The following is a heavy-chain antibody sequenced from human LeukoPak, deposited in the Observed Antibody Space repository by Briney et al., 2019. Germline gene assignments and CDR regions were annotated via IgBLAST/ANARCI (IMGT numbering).Heavy chain of an antibody. CDR1: GFTFSSYA. Sequence: GGSLRLSCAASGFTFSSYAMSWVRQAPGKGLEWVAVISYDGSNKYYADSVEGRFTISRDNSKNTLYLQMNSLRAEDTAVYYCARDNAGSGSFLDAFDIWGQGTMVTVSS. D-gene: IGHD1-26*01. CDR3: ARDNAGSGSFLDAFDI. J-gene: IGHJ3*02. CDR2: ISYDGSNK. V-gene: IGHV3-30-3*01.